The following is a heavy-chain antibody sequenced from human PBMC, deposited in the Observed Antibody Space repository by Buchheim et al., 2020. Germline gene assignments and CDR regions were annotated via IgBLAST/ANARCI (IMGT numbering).Heavy chain of an antibody. D-gene: IGHD1-26*01. Sequence: QVQLQESGPGLVKPSQTLSLTCTVSGGSISSGSYYWSWIRQPAGKGLEWIGRIYTSGSTNYNPSLKSRVTISVDTSKNQFSLKLSSVTAADTAVYYCARSYHPTSGSYYYYYGMDVWGQGTT. J-gene: IGHJ6*02. V-gene: IGHV4-61*02. CDR2: IYTSGST. CDR1: GGSISSGSYY. CDR3: ARSYHPTSGSYYYYYGMDV.